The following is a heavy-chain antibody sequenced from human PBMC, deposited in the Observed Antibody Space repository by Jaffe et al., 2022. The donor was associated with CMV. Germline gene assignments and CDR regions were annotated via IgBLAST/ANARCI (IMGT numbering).Heavy chain of an antibody. CDR2: IWYDGSNK. CDR3: ARETDKADYDFWSAKRAYYMDV. Sequence: QVQLVESGGGVVQPGRSLRLSCAASGFTFSSYGMHWVRQAPGKGLEWVAVIWYDGSNKYYADSVKGRFTISRDNSKNTLYLQMNSLRAEDTAVYYCARETDKADYDFWSAKRAYYMDVWGKGTTVTVSS. D-gene: IGHD3-3*01. V-gene: IGHV3-33*08. CDR1: GFTFSSYG. J-gene: IGHJ6*03.